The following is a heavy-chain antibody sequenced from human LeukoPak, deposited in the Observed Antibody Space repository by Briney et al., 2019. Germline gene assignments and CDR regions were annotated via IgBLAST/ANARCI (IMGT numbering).Heavy chain of an antibody. Sequence: GESLRLSCAASGFTVSSNYMSWVRQAPGKGLEWVSVIYSGGSTYYADSVKGRFTISRDNSKNTLYLQMNSLRAEDTAVYYCARGNTNYDILRDWFDPWGEGTLV. CDR1: GFTVSSNY. V-gene: IGHV3-53*01. CDR2: IYSGGST. J-gene: IGHJ5*02. D-gene: IGHD3-9*01. CDR3: ARGNTNYDILRDWFDP.